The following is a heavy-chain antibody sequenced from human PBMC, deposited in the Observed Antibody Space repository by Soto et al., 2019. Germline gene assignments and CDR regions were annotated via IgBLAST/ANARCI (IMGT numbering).Heavy chain of an antibody. CDR2: LNGGTGQT. D-gene: IGHD1-1*01. V-gene: IGHV1-3*01. J-gene: IGHJ6*02. CDR3: ARGKGMEENYYYYGMDI. Sequence: ASVKVSCKASGYTFSTYAIHWVRQAPGQSLEWMGWLNGGTGQTRYSQRLQDRVTITRGTSASTAYMEVSSLRPEDTAVYYCARGKGMEENYYYYGMDIWGQGTTVTVSS. CDR1: GYTFSTYA.